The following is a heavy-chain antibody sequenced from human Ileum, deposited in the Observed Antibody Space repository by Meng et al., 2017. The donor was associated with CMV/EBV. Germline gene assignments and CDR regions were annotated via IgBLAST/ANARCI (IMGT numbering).Heavy chain of an antibody. CDR1: RYSFTNYW. Sequence: GSLRLSCKDSRYSFTNYWIVWVRQMPGKGLEWIGYIYPDDSDTRYSPSFQGQVTTSPDKSISTAYLQWSSLKASDTAIYYCATLPSLYQGAFDYWGQGTLVTVSS. V-gene: IGHV5-51*01. J-gene: IGHJ4*02. D-gene: IGHD2-2*01. CDR2: IYPDDSDT. CDR3: ATLPSLYQGAFDY.